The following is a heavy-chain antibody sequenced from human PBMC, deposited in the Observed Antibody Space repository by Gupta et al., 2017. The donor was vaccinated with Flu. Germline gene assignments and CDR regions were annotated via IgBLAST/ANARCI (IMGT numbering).Heavy chain of an antibody. Sequence: EVQLVESGGGLVQPGGSLRLSCAASGFTFSSYWMSWVRQAPGKGLEWVANIKQDGSEKYYVDSVKGRFTISRDNAKNSLYLQMNSLRAEDTAVYYCARDRDGDFVDAFDIWGQGTMVTVSS. CDR1: GFTFSSYW. J-gene: IGHJ3*02. V-gene: IGHV3-7*01. D-gene: IGHD2-21*02. CDR3: ARDRDGDFVDAFDI. CDR2: IKQDGSEK.